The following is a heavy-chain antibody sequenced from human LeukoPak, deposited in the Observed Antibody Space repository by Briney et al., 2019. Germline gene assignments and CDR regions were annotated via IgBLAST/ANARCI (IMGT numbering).Heavy chain of an antibody. J-gene: IGHJ4*02. Sequence: SETLSLTCAVSGYSISSGYYWSWIRQPPGKGLEWIGEINHSGSTNYNPSLKSRVTISVDTSKNQFSLKLSSVTAADTAVYYCARGGYYYGSGSYYNPVYYWGQGTLVTVSS. CDR1: GYSISSGYY. D-gene: IGHD3-10*01. CDR3: ARGGYYYGSGSYYNPVYY. CDR2: INHSGST. V-gene: IGHV4-34*01.